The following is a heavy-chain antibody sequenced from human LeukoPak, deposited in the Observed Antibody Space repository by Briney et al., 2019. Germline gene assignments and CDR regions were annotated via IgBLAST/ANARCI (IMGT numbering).Heavy chain of an antibody. CDR2: FDPEHGET. CDR3: ATYSSYSTWFDP. CDR1: GYTLSELS. J-gene: IGHJ5*02. V-gene: IGHV1-24*01. D-gene: IGHD2-15*01. Sequence: ASVKVSCKVSGYTLSELSMHWVRQAPGNGLEWMGGFDPEHGETIYAQRFQGRVTMTEDTSTDTAYMKLSSLSSEDTAIYFCATYSSYSTWFDPWGQGTLVTVSS.